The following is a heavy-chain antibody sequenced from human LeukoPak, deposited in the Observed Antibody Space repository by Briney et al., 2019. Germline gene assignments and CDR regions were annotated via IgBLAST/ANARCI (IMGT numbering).Heavy chain of an antibody. CDR3: AKEHRRVIGNWFDP. V-gene: IGHV3-30*18. CDR2: ISYDGSNK. D-gene: IGHD2/OR15-2a*01. Sequence: GRSLRLSCAASGFTFSSYGMHWVRQAPGKGLEWVAVISYDGSNKYYADSVKGRFTISRDNSKNTLYLQMNSLGAEDTAVYYCAKEHRRVIGNWFDPWGQGTLVTVSS. CDR1: GFTFSSYG. J-gene: IGHJ5*02.